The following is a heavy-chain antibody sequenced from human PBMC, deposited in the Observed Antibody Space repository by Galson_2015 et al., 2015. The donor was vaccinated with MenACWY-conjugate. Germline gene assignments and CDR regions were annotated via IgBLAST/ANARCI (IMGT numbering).Heavy chain of an antibody. CDR3: AKSMTILDY. CDR1: GFIFSSHS. CDR2: ISSSRTSI. J-gene: IGHJ4*02. D-gene: IGHD4/OR15-4a*01. Sequence: SLRLSCAASGFIFSSHSMNWVRQAPGRGLEWISYISSSRTSINYADSEKGRFTISRDNAKNSLYLQMNSLRDEDTAVYYCAKSMTILDYWGQGTLVTVSS. V-gene: IGHV3-48*02.